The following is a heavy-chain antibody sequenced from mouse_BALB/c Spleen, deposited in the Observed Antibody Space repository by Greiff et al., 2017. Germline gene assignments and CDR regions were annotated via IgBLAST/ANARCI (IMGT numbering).Heavy chain of an antibody. Sequence: DVMLVESGGGLVKPGGSLKLSCAASGFAFSSYDMSWVRQTPEKRLEWVAYISSGGGSTYYPDTVKGRFTISRDNAKNTLYLQMSSLKSEDTAMYYCARQGDGNYAYFDYWGQGTTLTVSS. CDR3: ARQGDGNYAYFDY. D-gene: IGHD2-1*01. CDR2: ISSGGGST. V-gene: IGHV5-12-1*01. CDR1: GFAFSSYD. J-gene: IGHJ2*01.